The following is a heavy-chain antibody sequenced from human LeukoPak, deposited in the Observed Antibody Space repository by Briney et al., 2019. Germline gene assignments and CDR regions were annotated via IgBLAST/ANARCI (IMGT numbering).Heavy chain of an antibody. Sequence: ASEKVSCKASGYTFTRYAMNCVRQAPGQGRVWVGCNTTITGNTTYAQGFTGRFVFSWDTSVSTAYLQIRSLKAEDTAVYYCARLGRLAVDGTGNYWGQGTLVTISS. J-gene: IGHJ4*02. CDR2: NTTITGNT. V-gene: IGHV7-4-1*02. CDR3: ARLGRLAVDGTGNY. CDR1: GYTFTRYA. D-gene: IGHD6-19*01.